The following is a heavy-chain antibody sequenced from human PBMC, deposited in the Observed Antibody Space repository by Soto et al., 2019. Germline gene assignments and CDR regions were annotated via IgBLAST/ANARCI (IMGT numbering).Heavy chain of an antibody. J-gene: IGHJ4*02. V-gene: IGHV3-74*01. CDR3: ARGLYLAYGEDF. CDR2: IKSDETTT. D-gene: IGHD4-17*01. Sequence: EVQLVESGGGLVQPGGSLRLSCAASGFTFTDYWIHWVRQVPGKGLVWVSRIKSDETTTGYADSVKGRFTISRDNAKNTVYLQMSRLRAEDTAVYYCARGLYLAYGEDFWGQGILVTVSS. CDR1: GFTFTDYW.